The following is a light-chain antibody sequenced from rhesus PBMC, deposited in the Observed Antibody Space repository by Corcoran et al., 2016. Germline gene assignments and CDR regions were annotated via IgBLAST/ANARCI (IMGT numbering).Light chain of an antibody. V-gene: IGKV1S12*01. CDR3: QHYYDNPYS. CDR1: QNINSN. Sequence: DIQMTQSPSALSASVGDRVTISCRASQNINSNLAWYQQKPGKAPKLLFYAASSLQTGIPSRVSGRGSGTDFTLPISSLQPEDSAAYYCQHYYDNPYSFGQGTKVEIK. J-gene: IGKJ2*01. CDR2: AAS.